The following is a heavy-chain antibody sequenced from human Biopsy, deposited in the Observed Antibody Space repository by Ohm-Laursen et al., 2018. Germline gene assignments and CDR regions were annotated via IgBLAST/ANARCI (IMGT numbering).Heavy chain of an antibody. V-gene: IGHV4-4*09. CDR2: IHHSGST. J-gene: IGHJ6*02. CDR3: ARMDCSGGSCHYYSYGMDV. D-gene: IGHD2-15*01. Sequence: SDTLSLTCTVSGGFISTYYWNWIRQPPGKGLECIGNIHHSGSTNYNPSLKSGLTISVDTSKNQFSLKLSSVTAADTAVYYCARMDCSGGSCHYYSYGMDVWGQGTTVTVSS. CDR1: GGFISTYY.